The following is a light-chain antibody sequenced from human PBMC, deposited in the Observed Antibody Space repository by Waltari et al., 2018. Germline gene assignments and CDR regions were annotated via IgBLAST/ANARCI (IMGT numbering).Light chain of an antibody. J-gene: IGLJ1*01. CDR3: SSYTTSSAPGV. CDR2: EVS. V-gene: IGLV2-14*01. CDR1: DSDVGAYDF. Sequence: QSALTQSASVSGSPGQSITISCSGTDSDVGAYDFVSWYQQRPGKAPHLIIYEVSNRPSGISNRFSASKSGNTASLTISGLQAEDEADYYCSSYTTSSAPGVFGTGTRVTVL.